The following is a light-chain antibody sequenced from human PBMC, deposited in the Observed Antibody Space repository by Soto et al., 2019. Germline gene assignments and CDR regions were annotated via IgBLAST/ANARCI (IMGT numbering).Light chain of an antibody. CDR3: AAWDDSLNGYV. V-gene: IGLV1-44*01. CDR1: SSNIGSNI. CDR2: TND. Sequence: QSVLSQPPSASETPGQRVTISCSGSSSNIGSNIVNWYQHVPGSAPKILIYTNDQRPSGVPDRFPGAKSGTSASLAISGLQSDDEADYYCAAWDDSLNGYVFGTGTKVTVL. J-gene: IGLJ1*01.